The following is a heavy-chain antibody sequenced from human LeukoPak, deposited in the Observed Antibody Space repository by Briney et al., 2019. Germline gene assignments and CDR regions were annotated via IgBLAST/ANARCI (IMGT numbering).Heavy chain of an antibody. Sequence: PGGSLRLSCEASGVTFSSYVMSWVRQAPGKGPEWVSGISGSGGGTYYADSVKGRFTISRDNSKNTLYLQMNSLRAEDTAVYYCARYCSSTSCYTRYGMDVWGQGTTVTVSS. D-gene: IGHD2-2*02. CDR3: ARYCSSTSCYTRYGMDV. CDR2: ISGSGGGT. CDR1: GVTFSSYV. V-gene: IGHV3-23*01. J-gene: IGHJ6*02.